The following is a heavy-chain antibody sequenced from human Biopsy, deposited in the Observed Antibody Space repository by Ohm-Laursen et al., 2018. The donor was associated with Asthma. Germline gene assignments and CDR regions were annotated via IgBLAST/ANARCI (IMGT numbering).Heavy chain of an antibody. CDR2: LNSVFGNT. V-gene: IGHV1-69*01. CDR3: ARKAGSCISRTCYSLDF. Sequence: SSVKVSCKSLGGTFNTYVIGWARQAPGQGLEWMGGLNSVFGNTTYPQKFQDRVTITADDSTGTVYMELSSLRSEVTAVYYCARKAGSCISRTCYSLDFWGQGTLVTVSS. J-gene: IGHJ4*02. CDR1: GGTFNTYV. D-gene: IGHD2-2*01.